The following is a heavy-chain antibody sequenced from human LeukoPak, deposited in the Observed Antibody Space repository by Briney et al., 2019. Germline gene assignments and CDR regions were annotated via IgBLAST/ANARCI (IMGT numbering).Heavy chain of an antibody. V-gene: IGHV3-21*01. D-gene: IGHD4-17*01. CDR1: GFTFSSYS. CDR2: ISSRSSYI. Sequence: GGSLRLSCAASGFTFSSYSMNWVRQAPGKGLEWVSSISSRSSYIYYADSVKGRFTISRDNAKNSLYLQMNSLRAEDTAVYYCARATYGDPPDYWGQGTLVTVSS. J-gene: IGHJ4*02. CDR3: ARATYGDPPDY.